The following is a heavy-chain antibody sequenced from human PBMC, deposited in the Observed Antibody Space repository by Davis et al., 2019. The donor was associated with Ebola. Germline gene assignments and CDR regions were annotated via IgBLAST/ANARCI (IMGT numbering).Heavy chain of an antibody. J-gene: IGHJ4*02. D-gene: IGHD3-16*01. V-gene: IGHV4-39*01. CDR2: INHSGST. CDR3: ATITFGRGAY. CDR1: GVSVSSSSYY. Sequence: MPSETLSLTCTVSGVSVSSSSYYWTWIRQPPGKGLEWVGEINHSGSTIYNASLKSRVTISADTSKKQFSLKLTSVTAADTAMYYCATITFGRGAYWGQGTLVTVSS.